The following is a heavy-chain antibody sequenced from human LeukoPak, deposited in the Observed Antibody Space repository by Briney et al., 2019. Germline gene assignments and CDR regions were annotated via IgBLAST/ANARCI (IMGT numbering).Heavy chain of an antibody. D-gene: IGHD6-19*01. CDR3: ASGIAVAGTLATFDL. J-gene: IGHJ3*01. V-gene: IGHV3-20*04. Sequence: GGSLRLSCAASGFTFSSDGFTFSHFDMNWVRQAPGKGLEWVSGINWNGGSTGYADSVKGRFTISRDNAKNSLYLQMNSLRAEDTAVYYCASGIAVAGTLATFDLWGQGTMVTVSS. CDR1: GFTFSSDGFTFSHFD. CDR2: INWNGGST.